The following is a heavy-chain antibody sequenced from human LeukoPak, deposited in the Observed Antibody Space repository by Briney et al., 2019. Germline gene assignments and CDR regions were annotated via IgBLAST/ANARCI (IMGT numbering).Heavy chain of an antibody. CDR2: IIPIFGTA. D-gene: IGHD5-18*01. CDR1: GGSFSSYA. Sequence: GASVKVSCKASGGSFSSYAISWVRQAPGQGLEWMGRIIPIFGTANYAQRFQDRVTITADIVSSTAYMELTSLTSGDTAVYFCAKQGAARQDYYMDVWGNGTTVTVSS. CDR3: AKQGAARQDYYMDV. J-gene: IGHJ6*03. V-gene: IGHV1-69*06.